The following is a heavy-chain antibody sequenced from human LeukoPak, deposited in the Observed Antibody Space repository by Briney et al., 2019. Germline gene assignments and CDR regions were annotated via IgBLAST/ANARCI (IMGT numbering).Heavy chain of an antibody. Sequence: GGSLRLSCAAAGFTFSNYAFHWVRQAPGKGLEYVSAINDNGDTTYYADSVKGRFTISRDISKNTLFLQMGSLRTEDMAVYYCPRGHRSSWFDAFDIWGQGIMVTVSS. V-gene: IGHV3-64*02. D-gene: IGHD6-13*01. J-gene: IGHJ3*02. CDR1: GFTFSNYA. CDR3: PRGHRSSWFDAFDI. CDR2: INDNGDTT.